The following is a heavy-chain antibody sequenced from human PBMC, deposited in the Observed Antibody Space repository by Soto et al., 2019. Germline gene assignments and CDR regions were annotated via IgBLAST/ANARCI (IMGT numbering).Heavy chain of an antibody. CDR3: ARDSSGGLGMDV. V-gene: IGHV4-4*07. CDR2: IYSSGST. J-gene: IGHJ6*02. Sequence: PSETLSLTCTVSGDSISSYYWSWIRQPAGKGLEWIGRIYSSGSTNYKLPLKSRVTMSVDTSKNQFSLRLSPVTAADTAVYYCARDSSGGLGMDVWGQGTTVTVSS. CDR1: GDSISSYY. D-gene: IGHD3-22*01.